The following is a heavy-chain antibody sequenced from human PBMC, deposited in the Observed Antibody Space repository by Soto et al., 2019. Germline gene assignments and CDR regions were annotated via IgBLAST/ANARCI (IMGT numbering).Heavy chain of an antibody. Sequence: QLQLQESGPGLVKPSETLSLTCRVSGRSITESNSYWGWIRQPPGKGLEWIGTIHHTGSTYYNPSLESRVIISLDTSKNQFSLKLSSVTAADTALYYCARPEGGYRSGYSWFDPWGQGTRVTVSS. CDR3: ARPEGGYRSGYSWFDP. CDR2: IHHTGST. CDR1: GRSITESNSY. J-gene: IGHJ5*02. V-gene: IGHV4-39*01. D-gene: IGHD5-12*01.